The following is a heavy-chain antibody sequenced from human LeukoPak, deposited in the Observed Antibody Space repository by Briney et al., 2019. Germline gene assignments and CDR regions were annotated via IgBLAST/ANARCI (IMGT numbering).Heavy chain of an antibody. V-gene: IGHV3-23*01. CDR2: ISGSGGST. D-gene: IGHD3-10*01. J-gene: IGHJ4*02. Sequence: PGGSLRLSCAASGFTFSSYAMSWVRQAPGKGLEWVSAISGSGGSTYYADSVKGRLTISRDNSKNTLYLQMNSLRAEGTAVYYCAKELYGSGSYLVLDFDYWGQGTLVTVSS. CDR1: GFTFSSYA. CDR3: AKELYGSGSYLVLDFDY.